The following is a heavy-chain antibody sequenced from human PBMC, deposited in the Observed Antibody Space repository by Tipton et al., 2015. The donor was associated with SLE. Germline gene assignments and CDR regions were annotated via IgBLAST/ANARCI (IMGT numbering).Heavy chain of an antibody. CDR2: IYYSGST. CDR3: ARDRFDSSGYTLFDS. D-gene: IGHD3-22*01. J-gene: IGHJ4*02. CDR1: GGSISSHY. Sequence: TLSLTCTVSGGSISSHYWSWIRQPPGKGLEWIGYIYYSGSTKYNPSLKSRVTISVDTSKNQFSLKLSSVTAADTAVYYCARDRFDSSGYTLFDSWGQGTLVTVSS. V-gene: IGHV4-59*11.